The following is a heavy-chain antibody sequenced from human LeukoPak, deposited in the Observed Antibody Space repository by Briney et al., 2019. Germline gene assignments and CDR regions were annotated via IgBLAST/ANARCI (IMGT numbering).Heavy chain of an antibody. V-gene: IGHV3-23*01. J-gene: IGHJ4*02. CDR1: GFTFSSYA. CDR3: AKTAGSSWAFDY. D-gene: IGHD6-13*01. Sequence: HPGGSLRLSCAASGFTFSSYAMSWVRQAPGKGLEWVSAISGSGGSTYYADSVKGRFTISRDNSKNTLYLQMNSLRAEDTAVHYCAKTAGSSWAFDYWGQGTLVTVSS. CDR2: ISGSGGST.